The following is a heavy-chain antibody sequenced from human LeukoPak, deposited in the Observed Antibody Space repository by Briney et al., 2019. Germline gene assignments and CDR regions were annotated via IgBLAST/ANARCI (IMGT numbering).Heavy chain of an antibody. D-gene: IGHD6-13*01. V-gene: IGHV3-33*01. Sequence: PGGSLRLSCAASGFTFSSYGMHWVRQAPGKGLEWVAVIWYDGSNKYYADSVKGRLTISRDNSKNTLYLQMNSLRAEDTAVYYCARDSIAAAGTPDYWGQGTLVTVSS. CDR2: IWYDGSNK. CDR1: GFTFSSYG. CDR3: ARDSIAAAGTPDY. J-gene: IGHJ4*02.